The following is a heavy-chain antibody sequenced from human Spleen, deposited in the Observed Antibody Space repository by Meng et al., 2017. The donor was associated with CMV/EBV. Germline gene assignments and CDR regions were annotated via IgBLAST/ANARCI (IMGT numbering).Heavy chain of an antibody. CDR3: AHRDYCSGGTCTFDY. D-gene: IGHD2-15*01. V-gene: IGHV2-5*02. CDR2: IYWDDDK. CDR1: GFSLSTSGMG. Sequence: SGFSLSTSGMGVGWIRQPPGKALEWLALIYWDDDKRYSPSLKSRLTITKDTSNNQVVLTMTNMDPVDTATYYCAHRDYCSGGTCTFDYWGQGTLVTVSS. J-gene: IGHJ4*02.